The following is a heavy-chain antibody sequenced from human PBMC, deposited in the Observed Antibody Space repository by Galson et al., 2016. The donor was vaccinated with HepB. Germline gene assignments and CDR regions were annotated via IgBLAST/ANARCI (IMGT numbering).Heavy chain of an antibody. CDR3: ARIVLRKTNWFDP. J-gene: IGHJ5*02. CDR1: GFTFSDYY. CDR2: VSGDSTYT. Sequence: SLRLSCAASGFTFSDYYMTWIRQAPGKGPEYVSYVSGDSTYTHYGDSVKGRFTISRDNGQSSLYLQMDNLRAEDTALYYCARIVLRKTNWFDPWGHGTPVTVSS. D-gene: IGHD2-21*01. V-gene: IGHV3-11*06.